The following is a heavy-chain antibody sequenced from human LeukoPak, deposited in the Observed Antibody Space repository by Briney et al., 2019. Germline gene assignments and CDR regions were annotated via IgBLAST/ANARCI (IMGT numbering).Heavy chain of an antibody. J-gene: IGHJ4*02. CDR3: ARDFDGPWDY. CDR1: GGSISSYY. V-gene: IGHV4-59*01. CDR2: IYYSGST. D-gene: IGHD2-8*01. Sequence: SETLSLTCTVSGGSISSYYWSWIRQPPGKGLEWIGYIYYSGSTNYNPSLKSRVTISVDTSKNQFFLKLSSVTAADTAVYYCARDFDGPWDYWGQGTLVTVSS.